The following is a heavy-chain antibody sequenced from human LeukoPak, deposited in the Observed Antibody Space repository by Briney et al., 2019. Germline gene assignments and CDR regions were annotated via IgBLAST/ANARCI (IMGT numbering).Heavy chain of an antibody. J-gene: IGHJ4*02. V-gene: IGHV3-33*01. Sequence: GGSLRLSCAASGFTFSSYGMHWVRQAPGKGLKWVAVIWYVGSNKYYADSVKGRFTISRDKSKNTLYLQMNSLRAEDTAVYYCARDAPDMVRGGIYYWGQGTLVTVSS. CDR2: IWYVGSNK. CDR3: ARDAPDMVRGGIYY. D-gene: IGHD3-10*01. CDR1: GFTFSSYG.